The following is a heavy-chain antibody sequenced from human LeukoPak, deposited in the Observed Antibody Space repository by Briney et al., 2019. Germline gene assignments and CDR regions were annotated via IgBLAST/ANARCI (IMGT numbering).Heavy chain of an antibody. CDR1: GFDFSGFS. Sequence: GGSLRLSCVVSGFDFSGFSMSWVRQAPGKGLEWVANIKQDGSEKYYVDSVKGRFTFSRDNAKNSLYLQMNSLRAEDTAVYYCARMTTVVGGVALDIWGQGTMVTVSS. J-gene: IGHJ3*02. CDR2: IKQDGSEK. D-gene: IGHD4-23*01. V-gene: IGHV3-7*01. CDR3: ARMTTVVGGVALDI.